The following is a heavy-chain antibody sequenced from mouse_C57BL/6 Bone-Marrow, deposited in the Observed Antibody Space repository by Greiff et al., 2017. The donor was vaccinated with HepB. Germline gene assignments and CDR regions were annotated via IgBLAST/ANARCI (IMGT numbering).Heavy chain of an antibody. J-gene: IGHJ2*01. CDR3: TPCYGRSYDFDC. D-gene: IGHD1-1*01. Sequence: EVQLQQSGAELVRPGASVKLSCTASGFNIKDDYMHWVKQRPEKGLEWIGWIDPENGDTEYASKFQGKATISADKSSNTVYLQLSSLTSGDTALYYCTPCYGRSYDFDCWGQGTTLTVAS. CDR2: IDPENGDT. CDR1: GFNIKDDY. V-gene: IGHV14-4*01.